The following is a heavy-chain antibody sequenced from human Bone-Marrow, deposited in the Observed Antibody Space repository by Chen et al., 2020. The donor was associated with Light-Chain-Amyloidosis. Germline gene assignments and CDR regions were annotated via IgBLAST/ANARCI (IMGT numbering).Heavy chain of an antibody. CDR1: GYTSPNYW. V-gene: IGHV5-51*01. Sequence: EVQLEQSGPAVKQPGESLKISCKGSGYTSPNYWIGWVRQMPGKGLEWMGVIYPDDSDARYSPSFEGQVTISADKSITTAYLQWRSLKASDTAMYYCARRRDGYNFDYWGQGTLVTVSS. CDR3: ARRRDGYNFDY. CDR2: IYPDDSDA. D-gene: IGHD5-12*01. J-gene: IGHJ4*02.